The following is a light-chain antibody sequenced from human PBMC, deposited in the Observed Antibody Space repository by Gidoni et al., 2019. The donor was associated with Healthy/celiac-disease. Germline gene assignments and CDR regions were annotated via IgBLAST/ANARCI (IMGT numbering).Light chain of an antibody. J-gene: IGLJ2*01. CDR1: SSNIGAGYD. V-gene: IGLV1-40*01. CDR2: GNS. CDR3: QSYDSSLSGSV. Sequence: QSVLTQPPSVSGAPGQRGTISCTGSSSNIGAGYDVHWYHHLPGTAPKLLIYGNSNRPSGVPDRFSGSKSGTSASLAITGLQAEDEADYYCQSYDSSLSGSVFGGGTKLTVL.